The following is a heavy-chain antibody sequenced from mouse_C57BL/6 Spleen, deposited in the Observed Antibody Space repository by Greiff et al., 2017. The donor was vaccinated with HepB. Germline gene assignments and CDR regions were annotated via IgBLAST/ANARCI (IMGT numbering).Heavy chain of an antibody. V-gene: IGHV1-64*01. CDR3: ARSSGSAGTAWFAY. D-gene: IGHD4-1*01. CDR1: GYTFTSYW. CDR2: IHPNSGST. Sequence: QVQLQQPGAELVKPGASVKLSCKASGYTFTSYWMHWVKQRPGQGLEWIGMIHPNSGSTNYNEKFKSKATLTVDKSSSTAYMQLSSLTSEDSAVYYCARSSGSAGTAWFAYWGQRTLVTVSA. J-gene: IGHJ3*01.